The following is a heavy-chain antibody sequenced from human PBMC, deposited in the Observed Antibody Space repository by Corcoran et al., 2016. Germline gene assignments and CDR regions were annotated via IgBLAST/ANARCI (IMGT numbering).Heavy chain of an antibody. D-gene: IGHD1-26*01. Sequence: QIQLQQSGPGLVKPSQTLSLTCDISGDSVSSETDAWSWIRQSPSRGLEWLGRTYYRSKWNNDYAVSVKSRITINPDTSKNQVSLQLNSVTPEDTAVYYCARSAYYKEWFDPWGQGTLVTVSS. CDR1: GDSVSSETDA. V-gene: IGHV6-1*01. CDR2: TYYRSKWNN. J-gene: IGHJ5*02. CDR3: ARSAYYKEWFDP.